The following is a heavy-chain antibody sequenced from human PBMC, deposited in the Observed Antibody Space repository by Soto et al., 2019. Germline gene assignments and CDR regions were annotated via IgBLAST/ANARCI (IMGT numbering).Heavy chain of an antibody. CDR3: ATNGGYYDSSGPKYFQY. D-gene: IGHD3-22*01. CDR1: GGSISSGGYY. Sequence: LSLTCTVSGGSISSGGYYWSWVRQHPGKGLECIGYIYYSGSTNYNPSLKSRVTISVDTSKSQFSLKLSSVTAADTAVYYCATNGGYYDSSGPKYFQYWGQGTLVTVSS. CDR2: IYYSGST. J-gene: IGHJ1*01. V-gene: IGHV4-31*03.